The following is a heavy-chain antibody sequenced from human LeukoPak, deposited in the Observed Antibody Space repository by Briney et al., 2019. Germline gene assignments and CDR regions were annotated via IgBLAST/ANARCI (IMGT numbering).Heavy chain of an antibody. Sequence: SETLSLTCTVSGGSISSYHWSWIRQPAGKGLEWIGRIYTSGSTNYNPSLKSRVTMSVDTSKNQFSLKLSSVTAADTAVYYCARSRDYYASGNRVYFDYWGQGTLVTVSS. CDR1: GGSISSYH. V-gene: IGHV4-4*07. J-gene: IGHJ4*02. CDR3: ARSRDYYASGNRVYFDY. D-gene: IGHD3-10*01. CDR2: IYTSGST.